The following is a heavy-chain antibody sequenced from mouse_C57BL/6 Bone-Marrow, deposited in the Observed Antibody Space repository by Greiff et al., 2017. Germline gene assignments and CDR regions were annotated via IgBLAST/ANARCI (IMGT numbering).Heavy chain of an antibody. CDR3: ARERVTTGDY. J-gene: IGHJ2*01. D-gene: IGHD1-1*01. CDR1: GYTFTSYW. Sequence: VQLQQSGAELAKPGASVKLSCKASGYTFTSYWMHWVKQRPGQGLEWIGYINPSSGYTKYNQKFKDKATLTVDKPSSTAYMQLSSLTSEDSAVYYCARERVTTGDYWGQGTTLTVSS. V-gene: IGHV1-7*01. CDR2: INPSSGYT.